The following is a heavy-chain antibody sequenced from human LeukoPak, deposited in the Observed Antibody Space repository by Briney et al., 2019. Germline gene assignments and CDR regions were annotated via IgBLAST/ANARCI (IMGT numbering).Heavy chain of an antibody. CDR1: GFTFDMYA. J-gene: IGHJ6*02. CDR3: TKGGDFTNSWYYYGMDV. V-gene: IGHV3-23*01. CDR2: VSGGVGAT. D-gene: IGHD6-13*01. Sequence: GGSLRLSCAASGFTFDMYAISWGRQAPGKGLEWVASVSGGVGATYYSDYVRGRFTISRDNSKKTVSLQLNSLRAEDTAVYYCTKGGDFTNSWYYYGMDVWGQGTTVIVSS.